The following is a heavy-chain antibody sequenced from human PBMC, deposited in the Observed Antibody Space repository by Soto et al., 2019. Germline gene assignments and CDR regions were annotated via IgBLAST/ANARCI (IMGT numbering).Heavy chain of an antibody. V-gene: IGHV3-9*01. J-gene: IGHJ6*02. CDR3: AKDLDRGSGAYYSYGMDV. CDR2: ISWSSGST. Sequence: EVQLVESGGGLVQPGRSLRLSCAASGFTFDDYAMHWVRQAPGKGLEWISGISWSSGSTDYADSVKGRFTISRDNAKNCLYLQMSSLRAEDTALYYCAKDLDRGSGAYYSYGMDVWGQGTTVTVSS. D-gene: IGHD1-26*01. CDR1: GFTFDDYA.